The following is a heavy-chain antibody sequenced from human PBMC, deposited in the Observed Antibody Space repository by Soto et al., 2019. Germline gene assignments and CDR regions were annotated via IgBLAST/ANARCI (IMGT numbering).Heavy chain of an antibody. CDR2: IYYSGRT. Sequence: TSTGSAGIMRTCGYYLSWIRQHPGKGLEWIGYIYYSGRTYYNPSLKSRVTISVDTSNNQFSLKLSSVPAEDTAVDYCARALEQGLGNAFNIWGRGPMVT. J-gene: IGHJ3*02. CDR3: ARALEQGLGNAFNI. CDR1: AGIMRTCGYY. D-gene: IGHD6-19*01. V-gene: IGHV4-31*02.